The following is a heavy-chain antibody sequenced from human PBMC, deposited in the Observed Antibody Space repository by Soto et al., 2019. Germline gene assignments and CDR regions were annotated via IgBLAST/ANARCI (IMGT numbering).Heavy chain of an antibody. V-gene: IGHV4-59*08. CDR3: ARHYGDGYDYLDY. J-gene: IGHJ4*02. D-gene: IGHD5-12*01. CDR2: ISDSDST. Sequence: ETLSLTCTVSGDSVSLFYWNWVRQSPGRGLEWIGHISDSDSTIYNPSFKSRVTLSLDTSKNQFSLKLSSMTAADAAVYYCARHYGDGYDYLDYWGQGTLVTVSS. CDR1: GDSVSLFY.